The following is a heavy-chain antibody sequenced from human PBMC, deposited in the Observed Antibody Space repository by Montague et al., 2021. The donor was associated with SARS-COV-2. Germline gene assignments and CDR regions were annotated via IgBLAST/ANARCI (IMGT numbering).Heavy chain of an antibody. CDR3: ARVGRQQVVRVAGMDV. D-gene: IGHD6-13*01. CDR1: GGSISSSSYY. CDR2: IYYSGGT. Sequence: SETLSLTCTVSGGSISSSSYYWGWIRQPPGEGLEWIGSIYYSGGTYYNPSLKSRVTTSVDPSKNQFSLKLSSVTAADTAVYYCARVGRQQVVRVAGMDVWGQGTMVTVSS. V-gene: IGHV4-39*07. J-gene: IGHJ6*02.